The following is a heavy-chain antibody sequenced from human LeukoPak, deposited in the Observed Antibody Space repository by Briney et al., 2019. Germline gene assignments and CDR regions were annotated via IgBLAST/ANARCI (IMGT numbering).Heavy chain of an antibody. J-gene: IGHJ1*01. V-gene: IGHV3-23*01. CDR3: ASPSRYCSSTSCFAEYFQL. Sequence: GGSLRLSCAASGFTFSSYAMSWVRQAPGKGLEWASGISSGGSTYYADSVKGPFTISRDNSKNTLYMQMNSLRAEDTAVYYCASPSRYCSSTSCFAEYFQLWGQGTLVTVSS. CDR2: ISSGGST. D-gene: IGHD2-2*01. CDR1: GFTFSSYA.